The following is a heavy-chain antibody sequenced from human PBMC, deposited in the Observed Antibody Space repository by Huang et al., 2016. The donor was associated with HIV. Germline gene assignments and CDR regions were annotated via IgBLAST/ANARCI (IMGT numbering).Heavy chain of an antibody. Sequence: QVQLVQSGAEVKKPGASVKISCKASGYTFTTYHMHWVRQAPGQGLEWRVMINPSVASTRSAQTFQGRVTMTSDTSTSTVYMELSSLTPEDTAVYYCARALLLFGLGSPLDFRGQGSLVTVSS. CDR3: ARALLLFGLGSPLDF. D-gene: IGHD3-10*01. CDR1: GYTFTTYH. CDR2: INPSVAST. V-gene: IGHV1-46*01. J-gene: IGHJ4*02.